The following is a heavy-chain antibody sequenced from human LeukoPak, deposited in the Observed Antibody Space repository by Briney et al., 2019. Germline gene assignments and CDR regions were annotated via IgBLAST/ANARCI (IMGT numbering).Heavy chain of an antibody. CDR1: GYSISSGYY. D-gene: IGHD2-2*01. V-gene: IGHV4-38-2*01. CDR3: ARARYCSSTSCYEVPWFDP. Sequence: KPSETLSLTCAVSGYSISSGYYWGWIRQPPGQGLAWIGSIYHSGSTYYNPSLKSRVTISVDTSKNQFSLKLSSVTAADTAVYYCARARYCSSTSCYEVPWFDPWGQGTLVTVSS. J-gene: IGHJ5*02. CDR2: IYHSGST.